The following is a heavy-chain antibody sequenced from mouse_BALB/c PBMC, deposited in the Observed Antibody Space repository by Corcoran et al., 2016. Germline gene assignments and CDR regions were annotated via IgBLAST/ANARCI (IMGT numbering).Heavy chain of an antibody. CDR1: GFNIKDTY. CDR2: IDPANGNT. D-gene: IGHD2-10*02. V-gene: IGHV14-3*02. J-gene: IGHJ2*01. Sequence: EVQLQQSGAELVKPGASVKLSCTASGFNIKDTYMHWVKQRPEQGLEWIGRIDPANGNTKYDPKFQGKATITANTSSNTAYLQLSSLTSEDTAVYYCARKYGKGIYFDYWGKGTTLTVSS. CDR3: ARKYGKGIYFDY.